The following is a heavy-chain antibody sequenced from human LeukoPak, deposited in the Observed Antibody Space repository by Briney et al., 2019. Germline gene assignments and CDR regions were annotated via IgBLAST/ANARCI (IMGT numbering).Heavy chain of an antibody. D-gene: IGHD2/OR15-2a*01. J-gene: IGHJ4*02. V-gene: IGHV1-69*10. CDR2: IIAIRGIA. CDR3: ERVYGYGREYGDAYFDY. Sequence: SVKVSCKASGGTFNSYSISWVRQARGQGLEWMGGIIAIRGIAKYAQKLQGRVTITADKYKSTAYMELRSERSGDTGVYFCERVYGYGREYGDAYFDYWGQGTLVTVSS. CDR1: GGTFNSYS.